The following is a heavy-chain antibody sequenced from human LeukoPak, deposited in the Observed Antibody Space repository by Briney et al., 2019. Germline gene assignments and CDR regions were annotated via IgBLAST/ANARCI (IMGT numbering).Heavy chain of an antibody. CDR3: ARAPKTGYSSGWLDY. CDR2: ISSSGSTI. CDR1: GFTFSDYY. V-gene: IGHV3-11*01. J-gene: IGHJ4*02. D-gene: IGHD6-19*01. Sequence: GGSLRLSCAASGFTFSDYYMSWIRQAPGKGLEWVSYISSSGSTIYYADSVKGQFTISRDNAKNSLYLQMNSLRAEDTAVYYCARAPKTGYSSGWLDYWGQGTLVTVSS.